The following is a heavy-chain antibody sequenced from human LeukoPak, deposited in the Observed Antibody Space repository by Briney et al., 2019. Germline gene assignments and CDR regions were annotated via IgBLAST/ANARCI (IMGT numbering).Heavy chain of an antibody. CDR3: ARETPTIKGDAFDI. D-gene: IGHD5-12*01. CDR1: GFTLSNYE. Sequence: PGGSMRLSGAASGFTLSNYEINRVGQAPGKGLDWLSYIDSSGGSKFYADSVTGRFTVSRDNAKNSLYLQLNSLRVEDTALYYCARETPTIKGDAFDIWGQGTMVTVSS. CDR2: IDSSGGSK. J-gene: IGHJ3*02. V-gene: IGHV3-48*03.